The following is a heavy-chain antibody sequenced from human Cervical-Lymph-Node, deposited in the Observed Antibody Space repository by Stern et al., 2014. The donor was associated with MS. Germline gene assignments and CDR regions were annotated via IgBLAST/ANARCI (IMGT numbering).Heavy chain of an antibody. D-gene: IGHD4-11*01. J-gene: IGHJ6*02. CDR1: GFTFSRYY. CDR3: ARERVTRDYYYGMDV. V-gene: IGHV3-11*01. CDR2: IRDSGHTI. Sequence: VQLVQSGGGLVKPGGSLRLSCAAPGFTFSRYYMSWIRPAPGKGLAWVSYIRDSGHTIYYADSVKGRFSISRDNARNSLYLQMNSLRAEDTAVYYCARERVTRDYYYGMDVWGQGTTVTVSS.